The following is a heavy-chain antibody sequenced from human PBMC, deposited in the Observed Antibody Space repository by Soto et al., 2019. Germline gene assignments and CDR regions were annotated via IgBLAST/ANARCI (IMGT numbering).Heavy chain of an antibody. Sequence: QVQLQESGPGLVKPSETLSLTCTVSGGSISSYYWSWIRQPPGKGLEWIGYIYYSGSTNYNPSLQSRVTISVDTSKNQFSLKLSSVTAADTAVYYCAAHSQEGGMDVWGQGTTVTVSS. CDR2: IYYSGST. V-gene: IGHV4-59*08. CDR1: GGSISSYY. CDR3: AAHSQEGGMDV. J-gene: IGHJ6*02.